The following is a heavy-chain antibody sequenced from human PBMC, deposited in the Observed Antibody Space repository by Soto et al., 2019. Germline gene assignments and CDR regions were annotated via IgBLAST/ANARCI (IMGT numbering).Heavy chain of an antibody. J-gene: IGHJ6*02. CDR3: ASATPMVRAYYGMDV. Sequence: QVQLVQSGADVEKPGSSVKVSCKASGGTFSSYAISWVRQAPGQGLEWMGGIIPIFGTANYAQKFQGRVTITADESTSTAYMELSSLRSEVTAVYYCASATPMVRAYYGMDVWGQVTTVTVSS. V-gene: IGHV1-69*01. D-gene: IGHD3-10*01. CDR2: IIPIFGTA. CDR1: GGTFSSYA.